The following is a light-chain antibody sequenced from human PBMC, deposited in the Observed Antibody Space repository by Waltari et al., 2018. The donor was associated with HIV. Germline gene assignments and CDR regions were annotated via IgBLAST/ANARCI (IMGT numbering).Light chain of an antibody. V-gene: IGLV2-11*01. CDR1: SSDVGAYNT. CDR3: CSYTASDTWV. J-gene: IGLJ3*02. Sequence: QSALTQPRSVSRSPGQSVTLSCTGTSSDVGAYNTFSWYQQRPDKAPRLIISHVTERPSGVPDRFSGSKSGNTASLTISGLQAEDEADYHCCSYTASDTWVFGGVTQLTVL. CDR2: HVT.